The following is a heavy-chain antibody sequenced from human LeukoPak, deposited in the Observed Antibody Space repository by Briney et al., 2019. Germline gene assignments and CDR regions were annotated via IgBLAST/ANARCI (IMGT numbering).Heavy chain of an antibody. J-gene: IGHJ4*02. Sequence: EASVKVSCKASGYTFTSYYMHWVRQPPAQGLEWMGIINPSGGSTSYAQKFQGRVTMTRDTSTSTVYMELSSLRSEDTAVYYCARYGGNTPIDYWGQGTLVTVSS. D-gene: IGHD4-23*01. V-gene: IGHV1-46*01. CDR2: INPSGGST. CDR1: GYTFTSYY. CDR3: ARYGGNTPIDY.